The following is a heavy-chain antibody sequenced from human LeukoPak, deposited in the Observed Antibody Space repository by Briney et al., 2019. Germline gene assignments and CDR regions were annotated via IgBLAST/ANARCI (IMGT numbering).Heavy chain of an antibody. J-gene: IGHJ4*02. CDR1: GGSFSGYY. V-gene: IGHV4-34*01. CDR2: INHSGST. D-gene: IGHD6-19*01. Sequence: SETLSLTCAVYGGSFSGYYWSWIRQPPGKGLEWIGEINHSGSTNYNPSLKSRVTISVDTSKNQCSLKLSSVTAADTAVYYCARDGSGGYYYFDYWGQGTLVTVSS. CDR3: ARDGSGGYYYFDY.